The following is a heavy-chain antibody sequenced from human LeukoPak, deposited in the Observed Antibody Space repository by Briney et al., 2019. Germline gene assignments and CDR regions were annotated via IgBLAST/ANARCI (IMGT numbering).Heavy chain of an antibody. CDR3: ARGGATEVFDY. Sequence: PGGSLRLSCAASGFTVSSNYMSWVRQAPGKGLEWVSVIYSAGSTYYADSVKGRFTISRHNSKNTLYLQMNSLRAEDTAVYYCARGGATEVFDYWGQGTLVTVSS. J-gene: IGHJ4*02. CDR1: GFTVSSNY. D-gene: IGHD1-26*01. CDR2: IYSAGST. V-gene: IGHV3-53*04.